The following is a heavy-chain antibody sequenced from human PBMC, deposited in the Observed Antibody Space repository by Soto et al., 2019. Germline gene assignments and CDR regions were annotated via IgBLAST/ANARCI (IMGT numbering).Heavy chain of an antibody. Sequence: EVQLVESGGGLVKPGGSLRLSCAASGFTFSSYNMQWVRQAPGKGLEWVSSISGGSIYIYYADSVKGRFTISRDNAKNSLYLQMNSLRVEDTAVYYCATGWYGEFDYWGQGALVTVSS. CDR1: GFTFSSYN. J-gene: IGHJ4*02. D-gene: IGHD6-19*01. CDR2: ISGGSIYI. CDR3: ATGWYGEFDY. V-gene: IGHV3-21*02.